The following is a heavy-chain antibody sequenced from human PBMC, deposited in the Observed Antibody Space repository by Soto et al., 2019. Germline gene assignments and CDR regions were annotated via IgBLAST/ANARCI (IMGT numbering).Heavy chain of an antibody. CDR3: ARRKDSSLYFYGMDV. CDR2: VHHTGTS. CDR1: GGSFNDYF. J-gene: IGHJ6*02. V-gene: IGHV4-34*02. Sequence: QVALQQWGAGLLKPSQTLSLTCGVHGGSFNDYFWTWIRQPPGKGLEWIGEVHHTGTSYYNPSLQSRLTLSVDTSKNQISLTLTSVTAAGTALYYCARRKDSSLYFYGMDVWGQGTTVVVS. D-gene: IGHD6-13*01.